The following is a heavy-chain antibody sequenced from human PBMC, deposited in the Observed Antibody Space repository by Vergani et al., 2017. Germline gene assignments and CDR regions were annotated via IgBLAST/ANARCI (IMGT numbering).Heavy chain of an antibody. D-gene: IGHD3-10*01. CDR3: ARDGTMVRGVIPLDY. V-gene: IGHV4-61*02. CDR1: GASINNDFYY. J-gene: IGHJ4*02. Sequence: QVQLQESGPGLVKPSQTLSLTCTVSGASINNDFYYWHWIRQPAGKGLEWIGRIYVSGITDYNSSLQSRVSMSVDTSKNQFSLKLSSVTAADTAVYYCARDGTMVRGVIPLDYWGQGTLVTVSS. CDR2: IYVSGIT.